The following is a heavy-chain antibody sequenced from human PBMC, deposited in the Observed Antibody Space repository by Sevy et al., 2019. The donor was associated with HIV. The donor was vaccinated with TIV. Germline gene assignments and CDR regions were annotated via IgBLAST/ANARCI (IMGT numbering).Heavy chain of an antibody. CDR1: GYTFTSYA. Sequence: ASVKVSCKASGYTFTSYAMNWVRQAPGQGLEWMGWINTNTGNPTYAQGFTGRFVFSLDTSVSTAYLQISILKAEDTAVYYCAREYYDILLDPDKNYYYYYGMDVWGQGTTVTVSS. J-gene: IGHJ6*02. D-gene: IGHD3-9*01. V-gene: IGHV7-4-1*02. CDR2: INTNTGNP. CDR3: AREYYDILLDPDKNYYYYYGMDV.